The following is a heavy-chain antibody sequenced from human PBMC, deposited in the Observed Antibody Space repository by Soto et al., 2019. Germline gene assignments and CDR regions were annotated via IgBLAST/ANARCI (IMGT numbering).Heavy chain of an antibody. Sequence: PSATLSITCAVSGVSIISGNWWTWVRQTPQRGLEYIGEIFHDGTANYYPSFERRVAISVDTSKNQFSLKLTSVTAADTAIYFCARLVYDTRLNYMYFDFWGQGALVTVSS. CDR2: IFHDGTA. CDR3: ARLVYDTRLNYMYFDF. J-gene: IGHJ4*02. CDR1: GVSIISGNW. D-gene: IGHD2-8*01. V-gene: IGHV4-4*02.